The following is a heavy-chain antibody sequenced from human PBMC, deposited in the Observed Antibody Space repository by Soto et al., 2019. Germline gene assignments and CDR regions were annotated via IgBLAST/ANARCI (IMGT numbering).Heavy chain of an antibody. CDR2: ISWNSGSI. Sequence: EVQLVESGGGLVQPGRSVRLSCAASGFTFDDYGMHWVRQAPGKGLEWVSGISWNSGSIGYADSVKGRFIIYRDNAKNSLYLQMNTRRPEDTAFYFCAKVSTTHTFGPLDPWGQGTLVTVSS. CDR1: GFTFDDYG. J-gene: IGHJ5*02. CDR3: AKVSTTHTFGPLDP. D-gene: IGHD1-1*01. V-gene: IGHV3-9*01.